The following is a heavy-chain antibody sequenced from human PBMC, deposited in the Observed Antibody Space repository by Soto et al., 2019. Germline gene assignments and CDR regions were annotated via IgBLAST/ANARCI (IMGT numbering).Heavy chain of an antibody. CDR3: AREWFCAFDP. J-gene: IGHJ5*02. D-gene: IGHD3-10*01. Sequence: QVQLVQSGAEVKKPGASVKLSCKASGYTFTHYTMHWVRQAPGQRLEWMGYINIGNGNTKYLQKFQGRVTITRDTAATTAYMELSSPISEDTAVYYCAREWFCAFDPWGQGTLVTVSS. CDR1: GYTFTHYT. V-gene: IGHV1-3*04. CDR2: INIGNGNT.